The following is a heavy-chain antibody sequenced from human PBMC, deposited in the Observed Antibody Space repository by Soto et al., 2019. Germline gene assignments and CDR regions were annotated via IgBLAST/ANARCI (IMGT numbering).Heavy chain of an antibody. CDR2: AYHTGNT. D-gene: IGHD2-21*02. CDR3: ATFCTGDCDSISYAFSV. CDR1: GDSISRSVW. V-gene: IGHV4-4*02. Sequence: QVQLQESGPGLVQPSETLSLTCAVSGDSISRSVWWTWVRQSPGKGLEWIGDAYHTGNTNYSPSLRARVTITVDKSKNLFSLFLNSVTAADTAIYVCATFCTGDCDSISYAFSVWGHGTMVTVSS. J-gene: IGHJ3*01.